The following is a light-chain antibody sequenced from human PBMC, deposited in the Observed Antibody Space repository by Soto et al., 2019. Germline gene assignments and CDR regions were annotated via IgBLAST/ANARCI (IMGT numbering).Light chain of an antibody. J-gene: IGLJ1*01. Sequence: QSVLTQPPSVSGAPGQRDTISCTGSSSNIGAGYDLHWYQQLPGTAPKLLIYDNTNRPSGVPDRFSGSKSGTSASLAIAGLQAEDEADYYCQSYDSSLSAYVFGTGTKLTVL. CDR2: DNT. CDR1: SSNIGAGYD. V-gene: IGLV1-40*01. CDR3: QSYDSSLSAYV.